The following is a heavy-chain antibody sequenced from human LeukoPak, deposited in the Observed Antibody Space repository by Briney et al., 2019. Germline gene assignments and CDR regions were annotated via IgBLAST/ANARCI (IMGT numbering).Heavy chain of an antibody. V-gene: IGHV4-39*01. CDR2: IYYSGST. CDR1: GGSTSSSSYY. D-gene: IGHD1-26*01. Sequence: PSETLSLTCTVSGGSTSSSSYYWGWIRQPPGKGLEWIGSIYYSGSTYYNPSLKSRVTTSVDTSKNQFSLKLSSVTAADTAVYYCARQREWELLYYYYYYGMDVWGQGTTVTVSS. J-gene: IGHJ6*02. CDR3: ARQREWELLYYYYYYGMDV.